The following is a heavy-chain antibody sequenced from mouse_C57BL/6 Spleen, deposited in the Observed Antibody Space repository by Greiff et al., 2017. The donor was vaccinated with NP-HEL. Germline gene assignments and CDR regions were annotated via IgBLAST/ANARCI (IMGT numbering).Heavy chain of an antibody. CDR3: ARSTYYGSSNYAMDY. CDR2: IDPANGNT. D-gene: IGHD1-1*01. V-gene: IGHV14-3*01. J-gene: IGHJ4*01. CDR1: GYTFTSYW. Sequence: VQLQQPGTELVKPGASVKLSCKASGYTFTSYWMPWVKQRPEQSLEWIGRIDPANGNTKYAPKFQGKATITADTSSNTAYLQLSSLTSEDTAIYYCARSTYYGSSNYAMDYWGQGTSVTVSS.